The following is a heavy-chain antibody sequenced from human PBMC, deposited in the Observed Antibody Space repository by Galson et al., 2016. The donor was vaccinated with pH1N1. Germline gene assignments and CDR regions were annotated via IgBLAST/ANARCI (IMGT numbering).Heavy chain of an antibody. CDR2: IDHSGSA. CDR3: ASGYYNFWSGYSRPNWFDP. CDR1: GGSFSGYY. Sequence: ETLSLTCAFYGGSFSGYYWSWIRQPPGKGLEWIGEIDHSGSANYNPSLKSRVTMSVDTSKNHFSLNLNSVTAADTAVYYCASGYYNFWSGYSRPNWFDPWGQGTLVTVSS. D-gene: IGHD3-3*01. V-gene: IGHV4-34*01. J-gene: IGHJ5*02.